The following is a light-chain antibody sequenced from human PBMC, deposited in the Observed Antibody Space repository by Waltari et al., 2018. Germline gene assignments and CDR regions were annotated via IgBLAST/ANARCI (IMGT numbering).Light chain of an antibody. Sequence: EIVLTQSPATLSLSPGERAVLSCRASQSFNNYLAWYQQKPGQAPRPLIYDASTRATGTAARFSGSGSGTDFTLTISSLEPEDSAVYYCQERSDWRGLTFGPGTKVDIK. J-gene: IGKJ3*01. CDR2: DAS. V-gene: IGKV3-11*01. CDR1: QSFNNY. CDR3: QERSDWRGLT.